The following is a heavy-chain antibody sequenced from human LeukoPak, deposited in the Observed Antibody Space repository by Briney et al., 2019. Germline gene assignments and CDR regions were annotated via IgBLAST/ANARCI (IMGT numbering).Heavy chain of an antibody. CDR3: ARTDIVIEPATDSYFDL. CDR2: ISAYNGNT. Sequence: ASVKVSCKASGYTFTSYYMHWVRQAPGQGLEWMGWISAYNGNTNYAQKLQGRVTMTTDTSTSTAYMELRSLRSDDTAVYYCARTDIVIEPATDSYFDLWGRGTLVTVSS. J-gene: IGHJ2*01. CDR1: GYTFTSYY. V-gene: IGHV1-18*04. D-gene: IGHD2-2*01.